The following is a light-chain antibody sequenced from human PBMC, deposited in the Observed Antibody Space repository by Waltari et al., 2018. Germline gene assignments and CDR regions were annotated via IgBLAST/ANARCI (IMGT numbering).Light chain of an antibody. CDR1: QSLLHSNGYNY. V-gene: IGKV2-28*01. CDR2: LGS. CDR3: MQALQTPIT. J-gene: IGKJ3*01. Sequence: DIVMTQSPLSLPVTPGEPASIPCRSSQSLLHSNGYNYLDWYLQKPGQSPQLLIYLGSTRASGVPDRFSGSGSGTDFTLKISRVEAEDVGVYYCMQALQTPITFGPGTKVDIK.